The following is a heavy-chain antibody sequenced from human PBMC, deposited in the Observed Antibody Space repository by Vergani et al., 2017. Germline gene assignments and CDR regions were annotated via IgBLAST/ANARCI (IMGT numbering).Heavy chain of an antibody. V-gene: IGHV4-59*01. CDR3: ARVLRRSYYYYMDV. CDR1: GGSLSSYY. D-gene: IGHD4-23*01. J-gene: IGHJ6*03. Sequence: QVQLQESGPGLVKPSETLSLTCTVSGGSLSSYYWSWIRQPPGKGLEWIGYIYYSGSTNYNPSLKSRVTISVDTSKNQFSLKLSSVTAADTAVYYCARVLRRSYYYYMDVWGKGTTVTVSS. CDR2: IYYSGST.